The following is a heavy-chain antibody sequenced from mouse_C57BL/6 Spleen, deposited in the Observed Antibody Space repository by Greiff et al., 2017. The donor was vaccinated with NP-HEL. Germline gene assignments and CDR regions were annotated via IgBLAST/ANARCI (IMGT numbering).Heavy chain of an antibody. CDR2: IDPSDSYT. Sequence: QVQLQQSGAELVMPGASVKLSCKASGYTFTSYWMHWVKQRPGQGLEWIGEIDPSDSYTNYNQKFKGKSTLTVDKSSSTAYMQLSSMTSEDSAVYYCAREEDRDGNYPFAYWGQGTLVTVSA. D-gene: IGHD2-1*01. CDR1: GYTFTSYW. V-gene: IGHV1-69*01. CDR3: AREEDRDGNYPFAY. J-gene: IGHJ3*01.